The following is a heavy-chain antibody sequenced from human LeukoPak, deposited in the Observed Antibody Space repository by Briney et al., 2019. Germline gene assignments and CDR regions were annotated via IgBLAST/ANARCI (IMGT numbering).Heavy chain of an antibody. CDR3: ARDMSEGITIFGVVIIGAFDY. V-gene: IGHV3-30-3*01. D-gene: IGHD3-3*01. CDR1: GFTFSSYA. CDR2: ISYDGSNK. J-gene: IGHJ4*02. Sequence: GGSLRLSCASSGFTFSSYAMHWVRQAPGKGLQWVAVISYDGSNKYYADSVKGRFTISRDNSKNTLYLQMNSLRAEDPAVYYCARDMSEGITIFGVVIIGAFDYWGQGTLVTVSS.